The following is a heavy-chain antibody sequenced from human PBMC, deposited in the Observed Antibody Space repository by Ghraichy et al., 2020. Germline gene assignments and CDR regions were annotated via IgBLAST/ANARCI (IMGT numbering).Heavy chain of an antibody. Sequence: SETLSLTCTVSGGSISTTSNYWSWIRQTPGKGLEWIGSIFYTGVTYYNPSLSSRVTISVDTARNQFSLNLSSMTAADTAIYYCASEYCRGGSCYRFFDYWGQGALVIVSS. CDR1: GGSISTTSNY. V-gene: IGHV4-39*01. CDR2: IFYTGVT. D-gene: IGHD2-15*01. CDR3: ASEYCRGGSCYRFFDY. J-gene: IGHJ4*02.